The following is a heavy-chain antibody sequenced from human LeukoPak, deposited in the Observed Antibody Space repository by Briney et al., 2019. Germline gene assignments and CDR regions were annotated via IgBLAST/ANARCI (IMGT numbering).Heavy chain of an antibody. CDR1: GFTFSSYA. V-gene: IGHV3-23*01. CDR3: AKASAYCGDDCYSWSQAFDI. J-gene: IGHJ3*02. D-gene: IGHD2-21*01. CDR2: ISGSGDST. Sequence: GGSLRLSCAASGFTFSSYAMSWARQAPGKGLEWVSAISGSGDSTYYADSVKGRFTISRDNSKNTLYLQMNSLRAEDTAVYYCAKASAYCGDDCYSWSQAFDIWRRGTMVTVSS.